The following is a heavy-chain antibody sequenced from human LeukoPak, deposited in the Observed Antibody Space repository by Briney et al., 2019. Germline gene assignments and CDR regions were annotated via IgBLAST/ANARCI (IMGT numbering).Heavy chain of an antibody. D-gene: IGHD2-15*01. CDR1: GFTFSSYG. Sequence: GSLRLSCAASGFTFSSYGMHWVRQAPGKGLEWVAVISYDGSNKYYADSVKGRFTISRDNAKNTLYLEMNSLRAEDTAVYYCARTFAAAHIDYWGQGTLVTVSS. J-gene: IGHJ4*02. CDR2: ISYDGSNK. CDR3: ARTFAAAHIDY. V-gene: IGHV3-30*03.